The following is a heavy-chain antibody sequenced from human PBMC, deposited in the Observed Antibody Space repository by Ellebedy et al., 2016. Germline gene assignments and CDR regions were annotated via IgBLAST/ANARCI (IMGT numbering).Heavy chain of an antibody. J-gene: IGHJ4*02. D-gene: IGHD6-13*01. CDR2: IYTNTGNP. CDR3: TKVMATTGTFRFDY. V-gene: IGHV7-4-1*02. Sequence: ASVKVSCKASGYDFTHYAINWVRQAPGQGLEWMGWIYTNTGNPLYAQGFTGRFVFSLDTSVSTAYLQISNLKAEDTAVYFCTKVMATTGTFRFDYWGQGTLVSVSS. CDR1: GYDFTHYA.